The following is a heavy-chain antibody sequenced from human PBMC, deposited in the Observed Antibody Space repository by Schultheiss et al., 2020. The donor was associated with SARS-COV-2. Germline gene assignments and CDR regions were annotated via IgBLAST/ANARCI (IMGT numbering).Heavy chain of an antibody. CDR3: ARDGGKLELIYYYYGMDV. Sequence: GESLKISCAASGFTFSSYSMNWVRQAPGKGLEWVSSISSSSSYIYYADSVKGRFTISRDNAKNSLYLQMNSLRAEDTAVYYCARDGGKLELIYYYYGMDVWGQGTTVTVSS. V-gene: IGHV3-21*01. CDR1: GFTFSSYS. CDR2: ISSSSSYI. J-gene: IGHJ6*02. D-gene: IGHD1-7*01.